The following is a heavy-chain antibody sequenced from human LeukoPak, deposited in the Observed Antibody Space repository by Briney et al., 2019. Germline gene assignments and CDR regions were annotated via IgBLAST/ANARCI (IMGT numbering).Heavy chain of an antibody. J-gene: IGHJ4*02. D-gene: IGHD1-26*01. CDR1: GGSFSGYY. V-gene: IGHV4-34*01. CDR3: ARVWDKDSGTYLGY. Sequence: KTSETLSLTCAVYGGSFSGYYWSWIRQPPGKGLEWIGEINHSGSTNYNPSLKSRVTISVDTSKNQFSLKLSSVTAADTAVYYCARVWDKDSGTYLGYWGQGSLVTVSS. CDR2: INHSGST.